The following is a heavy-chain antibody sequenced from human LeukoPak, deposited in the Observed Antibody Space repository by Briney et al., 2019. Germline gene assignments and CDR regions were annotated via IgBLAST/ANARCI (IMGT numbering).Heavy chain of an antibody. CDR3: ARAAPDYDFWSGYSTYFDY. CDR1: GFTFSSYW. Sequence: QPGGSLRLSCAASGFTFSSYWMSWVRQAPGKGLEWVANIKQDGSEKYYVDSVKGRFTISRDNAKNSLYLQMNSLRAEDTAVYYCARAAPDYDFWSGYSTYFDYWGQGTLVTVSS. CDR2: IKQDGSEK. D-gene: IGHD3-3*01. J-gene: IGHJ4*02. V-gene: IGHV3-7*01.